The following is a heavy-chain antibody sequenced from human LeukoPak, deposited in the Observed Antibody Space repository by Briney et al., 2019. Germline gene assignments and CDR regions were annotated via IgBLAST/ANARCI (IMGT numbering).Heavy chain of an antibody. CDR3: ATRGLGTTYY. CDR2: IGGGITNT. CDR1: GLTLRNFA. J-gene: IGHJ4*02. Sequence: GGSLRLSCAAPGLTLRNFAMSWVRQAPGKGLEWVSAIGGGITNTFYAASVEGRFTLSRDNSKNTLFLQMNSLRAEDTAVYFCATRGLGTTYYWGQKTLVTLSS. V-gene: IGHV3-23*01. D-gene: IGHD1/OR15-1a*01.